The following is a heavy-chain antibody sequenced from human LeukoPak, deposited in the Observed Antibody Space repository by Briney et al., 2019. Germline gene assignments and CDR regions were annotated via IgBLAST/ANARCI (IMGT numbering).Heavy chain of an antibody. CDR1: GFTFNSYA. CDR2: SSGSGGST. CDR3: ATDDLTNRYYYGP. V-gene: IGHV3-23*01. Sequence: GGSLRLSCAASGFTFNSYAMSWVRQAPGKGLEWVSASSGSGGSTYYADSVKGRFTISRDNSKNTLYLQMNSLRAEDTAVYYCATDDLTNRYYYGPWGQGTLVTVSS. J-gene: IGHJ4*02. D-gene: IGHD3-10*01.